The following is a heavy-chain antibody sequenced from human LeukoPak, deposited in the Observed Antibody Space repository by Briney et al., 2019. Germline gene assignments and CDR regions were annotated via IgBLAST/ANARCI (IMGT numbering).Heavy chain of an antibody. J-gene: IGHJ4*02. CDR1: GFTFSNAW. Sequence: PGGSLRLSCAASGFTFSNAWMSWVRQAPGKGLEWVANIKQDGSEKYYVDSVKGRFTISRDNAKNSLYLQMNSLRAEDTAAYYCARDSYYYDSSGYLNWGQGTLVTVSS. V-gene: IGHV3-7*01. CDR3: ARDSYYYDSSGYLN. D-gene: IGHD3-22*01. CDR2: IKQDGSEK.